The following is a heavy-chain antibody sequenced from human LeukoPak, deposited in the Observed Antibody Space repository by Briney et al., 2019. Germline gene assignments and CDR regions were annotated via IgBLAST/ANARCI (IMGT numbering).Heavy chain of an antibody. Sequence: PSETLSLTCAVYGGSFSGYYWSWIRQPPGKGLEWIGEINHSGSTNYNPSLKSRVTISVDTSKNQFSLKLSSVTAADTAVYYCARIAYYYDSSGNGYFDYWGQGTLVTVSS. J-gene: IGHJ4*02. CDR2: INHSGST. CDR3: ARIAYYYDSSGNGYFDY. CDR1: GGSFSGYY. V-gene: IGHV4-34*09. D-gene: IGHD3-22*01.